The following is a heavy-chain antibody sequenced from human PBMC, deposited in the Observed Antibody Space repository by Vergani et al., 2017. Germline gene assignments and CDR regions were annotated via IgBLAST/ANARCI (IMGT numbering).Heavy chain of an antibody. CDR1: GFIFSHYW. CDR2: INQDGSEK. D-gene: IGHD1-14*01. V-gene: IGHV3-7*01. Sequence: EVQLVESGGGLVQPGGSLRLSCAASGFIFSHYWMSWVRQAPGKGLEWVANINQDGSEKYYVDSVKGRFTISRDNAKNSLYLQMNSLRAEDTAVYYCARAPYPDAWGQGTLVTVSS. CDR3: ARAPYPDA. J-gene: IGHJ5*02.